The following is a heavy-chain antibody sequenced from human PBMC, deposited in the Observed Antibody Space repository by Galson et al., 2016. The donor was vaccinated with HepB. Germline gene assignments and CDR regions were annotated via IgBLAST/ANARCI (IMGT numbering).Heavy chain of an antibody. CDR3: AKDGGYTYALGY. V-gene: IGHV3-30*18. CDR2: DSMDGRRK. J-gene: IGHJ4*02. Sequence: SLRLSCAGSGFLFRSYGMHWVRQAPGKGLEWVAADSMDGRRKFYADSVKGRFTISRDISNGMLFLQMNSLRAEDTAVYYCAKDGGYTYALGYWGRGTLVTVSS. CDR1: GFLFRSYG. D-gene: IGHD5-18*01.